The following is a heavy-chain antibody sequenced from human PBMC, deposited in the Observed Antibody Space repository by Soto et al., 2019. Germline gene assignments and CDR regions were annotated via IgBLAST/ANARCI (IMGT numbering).Heavy chain of an antibody. Sequence: GASVKVSCKASGYTFTSYGISWVRQAPGQGLEWMGWISAYNGNTNYAQKLQGRVTMTTDTSTSTAYMELRSLRSDDTAVYYCARVCRSYYDILTGYYTGSWFDPWGQGTLVTVSS. CDR1: GYTFTSYG. CDR2: ISAYNGNT. D-gene: IGHD3-9*01. CDR3: ARVCRSYYDILTGYYTGSWFDP. V-gene: IGHV1-18*01. J-gene: IGHJ5*02.